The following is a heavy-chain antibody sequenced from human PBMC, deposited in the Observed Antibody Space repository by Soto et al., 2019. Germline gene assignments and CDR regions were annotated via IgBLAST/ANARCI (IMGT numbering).Heavy chain of an antibody. CDR1: GYTFTSYG. CDR2: ISAYNGNT. D-gene: IGHD3-10*01. V-gene: IGHV1-18*01. J-gene: IGHJ6*02. CDR3: VRQGFGPLHGLVDV. Sequence: GASVKVSCKASGYTFTSYGISWVRQAPGQGLEWMGWISAYNGNTNYAQKLQGRVTMTTDTSTSTAYMELRSLRSDDTAVYYCVRQGFGPLHGLVDVWGQGTTVTVSS.